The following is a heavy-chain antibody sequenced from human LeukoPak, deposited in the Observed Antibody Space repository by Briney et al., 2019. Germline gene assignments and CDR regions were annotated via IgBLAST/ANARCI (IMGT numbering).Heavy chain of an antibody. Sequence: GGSLRLSCAASGFTFSSYSMNWVRQAPGKGLEWVSYISSSSSTIYYADSVKGRFTISRDNSKNTLYLQMNSLRAEDTAVYYCARDPLYYYDSSGWLAYWGQGTLVTVSS. V-gene: IGHV3-48*01. CDR3: ARDPLYYYDSSGWLAY. D-gene: IGHD3-22*01. CDR2: ISSSSSTI. J-gene: IGHJ4*02. CDR1: GFTFSSYS.